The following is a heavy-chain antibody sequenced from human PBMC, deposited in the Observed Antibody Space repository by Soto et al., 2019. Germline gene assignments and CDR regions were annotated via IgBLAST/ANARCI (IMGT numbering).Heavy chain of an antibody. CDR1: GYTFTSYD. CDR2: MNPNSGNT. CDR3: ARGLRFLEWLLGNYCYYMEV. Sequence: ASVKVSCKASGYTFTSYDINWVRQATGQGLEWMGWMNPNSGNTGYAQKFQGRVTMTRNTSISTAYMELSSLRSEDTAVYYCARGLRFLEWLLGNYCYYMEVWGKGTTVTVSS. D-gene: IGHD3-3*01. V-gene: IGHV1-8*01. J-gene: IGHJ6*03.